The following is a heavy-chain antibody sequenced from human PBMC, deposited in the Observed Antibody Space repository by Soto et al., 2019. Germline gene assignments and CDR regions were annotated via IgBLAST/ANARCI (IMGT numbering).Heavy chain of an antibody. V-gene: IGHV3-21*06. Sequence: GGSLRLSVAASGFTFTRYSMNGVRQAPGKGLDGGSSISMTTNYIYYGDSMKGRFTISRDNATNSPYLEMNSMRAEDTAVYYCARESEDFTSNFDYWGQGTLVTVSS. CDR3: ARESEDFTSNFDY. CDR2: ISMTTNYI. J-gene: IGHJ4*02. CDR1: GFTFTRYS.